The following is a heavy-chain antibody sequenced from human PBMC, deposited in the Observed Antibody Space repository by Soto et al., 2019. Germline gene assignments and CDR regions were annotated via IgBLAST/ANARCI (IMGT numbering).Heavy chain of an antibody. CDR3: ARATRSGSPHFDH. Sequence: ASVKVSCKGAGYTVSNYYMHWVRQAPGQGLEWMGIINPSGDSTGYAQEFQGRVTMTRETSTSTLYMELSSLRSEDTAVYYCARATRSGSPHFDHWGQGTLVTVSS. J-gene: IGHJ4*02. CDR1: GYTVSNYY. CDR2: INPSGDST. D-gene: IGHD5-12*01. V-gene: IGHV1-46*01.